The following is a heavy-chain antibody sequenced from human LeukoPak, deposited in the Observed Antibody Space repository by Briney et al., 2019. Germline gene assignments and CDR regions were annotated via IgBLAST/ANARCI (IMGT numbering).Heavy chain of an antibody. Sequence: PSETLSLTCTVSGGSISSYYWSWIRQPPGKGLEWIGYIYYSGTTNYNPSLKSRVTISVDTSKNQFSLKLSSVTAADTAVYYCARDSQEDRSAAFDIWGQGTMVTVSS. V-gene: IGHV4-59*01. D-gene: IGHD2-15*01. CDR2: IYYSGTT. CDR1: GGSISSYY. CDR3: ARDSQEDRSAAFDI. J-gene: IGHJ3*02.